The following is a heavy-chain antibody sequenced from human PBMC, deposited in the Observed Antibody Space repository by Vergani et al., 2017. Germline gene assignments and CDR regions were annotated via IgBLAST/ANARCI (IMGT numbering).Heavy chain of an antibody. CDR2: ISAYNGNT. J-gene: IGHJ3*01. CDR1: GYTFTSYG. V-gene: IGHV1-18*01. D-gene: IGHD3-22*01. CDR3: ARAYASPRHYDSSGYGL. Sequence: QVQLVQSGAEVKKPGASVKVSCKASGYTFTSYGISWVRQAPGQGLEWMGWISAYNGNTNYAQKLQGRVTITTDTSTSTAYMELRSLRSDDTAVYYCARAYASPRHYDSSGYGLWGQGTMVTVSS.